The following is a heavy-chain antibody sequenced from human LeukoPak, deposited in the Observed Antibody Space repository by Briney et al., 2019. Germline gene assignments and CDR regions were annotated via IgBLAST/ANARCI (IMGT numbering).Heavy chain of an antibody. J-gene: IGHJ4*02. CDR2: IYYSGST. V-gene: IGHV4-59*08. CDR3: ARQRTDDSSGSLDY. CDR1: GGSISSYY. D-gene: IGHD3-22*01. Sequence: SETLSLTCTVSGGSISSYYWSWIRQPPGKGLEWIGYIYYSGSTNYNPSLKSRVIISVDTSKNQFSLKLSSVTAADTAVYFCARQRTDDSSGSLDYWGQGTLVTVSS.